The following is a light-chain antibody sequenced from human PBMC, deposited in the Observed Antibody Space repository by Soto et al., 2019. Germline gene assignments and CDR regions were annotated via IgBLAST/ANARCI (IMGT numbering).Light chain of an antibody. Sequence: DIQMTQSPSTLSVSVGDRVTITCRASESINGWLAWYQQKPGRAPRILIYDASKLEPGVPSRLSGSGSGAEYTRTISSLQPEDFATYYCQHYSSYPLPFGGGTKVEL. J-gene: IGKJ4*01. V-gene: IGKV1-5*01. CDR2: DAS. CDR1: ESINGW. CDR3: QHYSSYPLP.